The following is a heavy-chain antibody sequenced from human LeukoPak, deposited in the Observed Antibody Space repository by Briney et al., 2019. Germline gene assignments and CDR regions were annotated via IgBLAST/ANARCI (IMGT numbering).Heavy chain of an antibody. Sequence: PGGSLRLSCAASGFTFSSYAMSWVRQAPGKGLEWVSAISGSGGSTYYADSVKGRFTISRDNSKNTLYLQMNSLRAEDTAVYYCARGPRVVVVAATPLFDYWGQGTLVTVSS. J-gene: IGHJ4*02. CDR1: GFTFSSYA. V-gene: IGHV3-23*01. CDR3: ARGPRVVVVAATPLFDY. CDR2: ISGSGGST. D-gene: IGHD2-15*01.